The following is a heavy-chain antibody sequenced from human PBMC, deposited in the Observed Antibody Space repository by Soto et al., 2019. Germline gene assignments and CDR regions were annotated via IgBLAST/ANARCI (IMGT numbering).Heavy chain of an antibody. CDR2: IIPILGIA. V-gene: IGHV1-69*02. Sequence: QVQLVQSGAEVKKPGSSVKVSCKASGGTFSSYTINWVRQAPGQGLEWVGRIIPILGIANNAQKFQGRVTITADKSTSTAYMELSSLRSEDTAVYYCAAEYGANSAWGQGTLVTVSS. CDR3: AAEYGANSA. D-gene: IGHD4-17*01. CDR1: GGTFSSYT. J-gene: IGHJ4*02.